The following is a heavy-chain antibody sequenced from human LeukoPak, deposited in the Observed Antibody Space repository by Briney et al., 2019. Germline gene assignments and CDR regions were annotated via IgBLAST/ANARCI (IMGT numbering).Heavy chain of an antibody. CDR2: INSDGSST. J-gene: IGHJ4*02. D-gene: IGHD6-19*01. Sequence: GGSLRLSCAASGFTFGSYWMHWVRQAPGKGLVWVSRINSDGSSTSYADSVKGRFTISRDNAKNTLYLQMNSLRAEDTAVYYCARGWYRGVTFDYWGQGTLVTVSS. V-gene: IGHV3-74*01. CDR1: GFTFGSYW. CDR3: ARGWYRGVTFDY.